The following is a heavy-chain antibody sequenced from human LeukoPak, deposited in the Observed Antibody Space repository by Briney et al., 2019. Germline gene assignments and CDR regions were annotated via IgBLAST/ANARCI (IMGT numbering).Heavy chain of an antibody. CDR3: AKQLGYCSDGSCYFPY. CDR2: ISNNGGYT. Sequence: GGSLRLSCAASGFTFSSFAINWVRQAPGKGLEWVSAISNNGGYTYYADSVQGRFTISRDNSKSTLCLQMNSLRAEDTAVYYCAKQLGYCSDGSCYFPYWGQGTLVTVSS. D-gene: IGHD2-15*01. CDR1: GFTFSSFA. J-gene: IGHJ4*02. V-gene: IGHV3-23*01.